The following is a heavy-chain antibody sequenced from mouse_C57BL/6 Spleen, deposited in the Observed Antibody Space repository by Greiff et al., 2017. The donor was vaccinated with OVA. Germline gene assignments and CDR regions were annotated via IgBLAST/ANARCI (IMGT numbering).Heavy chain of an antibody. J-gene: IGHJ4*01. CDR1: GFTFTDYY. V-gene: IGHV7-3*01. Sequence: EVKVVESGGGLVQPGGSLSLSCAASGFTFTDYYMSWVRQPPGKALEWLGFIRNKANGYTTEYSASVKGRFTISRDNSQSILYLQMNALRAEDSATYYCARRNSYYYAMDYWGQGTSVTVSS. CDR3: ARRNSYYYAMDY. CDR2: IRNKANGYTT. D-gene: IGHD2-1*01.